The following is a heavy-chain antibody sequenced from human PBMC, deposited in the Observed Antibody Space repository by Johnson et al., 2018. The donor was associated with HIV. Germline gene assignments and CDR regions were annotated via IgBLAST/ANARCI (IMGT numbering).Heavy chain of an antibody. V-gene: IGHV3-20*04. CDR2: FNWNGDNT. CDR3: ATARRAIDV. Sequence: VQLVESGGGVIRPGGSLRLACEASGFTFDDYGMSWVRQAPGKGLEWVSGFNWNGDNTGYADSVKGRFTISRDNAKNSLYLQMSSLRPEDTAVYYCATARRAIDVWGQGTMATVSS. CDR1: GFTFDDYG. D-gene: IGHD6-6*01. J-gene: IGHJ3*01.